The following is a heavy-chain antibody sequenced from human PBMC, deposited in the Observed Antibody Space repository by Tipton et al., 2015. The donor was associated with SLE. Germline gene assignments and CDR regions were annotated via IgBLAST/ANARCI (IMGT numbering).Heavy chain of an antibody. D-gene: IGHD3-22*01. CDR1: GYTFTGYY. CDR2: INPNSGGT. Sequence: QLVQSGAEVKKPGASVKVSCKASGYTFTGYYMHWVRQAPGQGLEWMGRINPNSGGTNYAQKFQGRVTMTRDTSISTAYMELSRLRSDDTAVYYCARDGSMIVVGSSDFDYWGQGTLVTVSS. J-gene: IGHJ4*02. V-gene: IGHV1-2*06. CDR3: ARDGSMIVVGSSDFDY.